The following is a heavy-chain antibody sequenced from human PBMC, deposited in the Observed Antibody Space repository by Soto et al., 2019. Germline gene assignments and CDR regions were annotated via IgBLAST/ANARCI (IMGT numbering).Heavy chain of an antibody. CDR1: GFSLSAYY. D-gene: IGHD3-10*01. J-gene: IGHJ6*03. CDR3: ARVVYGGAPPGYMDV. Sequence: QVQLVESGGGLVKPGGTLTLSCAASGFSLSAYYMTWIRQSPGKGLEWVSHISFTGSTKYYADSVKGRFTISRDNAKNSLSLEMNSLRAEDTAVYFCARVVYGGAPPGYMDVWGEGTTVIVSS. V-gene: IGHV3-11*01. CDR2: ISFTGSTK.